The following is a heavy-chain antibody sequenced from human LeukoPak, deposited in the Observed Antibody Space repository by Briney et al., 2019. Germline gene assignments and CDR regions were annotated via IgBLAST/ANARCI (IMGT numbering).Heavy chain of an antibody. Sequence: GGSLRLSCAASGFIYTNYGMNWVRQAPGKGLEWVSYISGSGSYIDYADSVKGRFTISRDNAENSLYLQMNSLRAEDTAVYYCARRYFDWLNFDYWGQGTLVTVSS. CDR1: GFIYTNYG. CDR2: ISGSGSYI. J-gene: IGHJ4*02. V-gene: IGHV3-21*05. D-gene: IGHD3-9*01. CDR3: ARRYFDWLNFDY.